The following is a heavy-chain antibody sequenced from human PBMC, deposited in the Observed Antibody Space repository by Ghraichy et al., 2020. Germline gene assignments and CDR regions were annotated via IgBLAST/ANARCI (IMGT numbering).Heavy chain of an antibody. CDR2: INPNSGGT. V-gene: IGHV1-2*04. D-gene: IGHD3-3*01. J-gene: IGHJ2*01. CDR3: ARWPKPITILGVVTKTYWYFDL. CDR1: GYTFTGYY. Sequence: ASVKVSCKASGYTFTGYYIHWVRQAPGQGLEWMGWINPNSGGTNYAQKFQGWVTMTRDTSISTAYMELSRLRSDDMAVYYCARWPKPITILGVVTKTYWYFDLWGRGTLVTVSS.